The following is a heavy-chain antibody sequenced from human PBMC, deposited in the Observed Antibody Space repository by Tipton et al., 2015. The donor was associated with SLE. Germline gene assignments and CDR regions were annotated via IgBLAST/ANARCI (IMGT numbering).Heavy chain of an antibody. Sequence: LRLSCTVSGGSISSYYWSWIRQPAGKGLEWIGRIYTSGSTNYNPSLKSRVTMSVDTSKNQFSLKLSSVTAADTAVYYCAGQQLPSVRAFDIWGQGTMVTVSS. J-gene: IGHJ3*02. V-gene: IGHV4-4*07. D-gene: IGHD6-13*01. CDR2: IYTSGST. CDR1: GGSISSYY. CDR3: AGQQLPSVRAFDI.